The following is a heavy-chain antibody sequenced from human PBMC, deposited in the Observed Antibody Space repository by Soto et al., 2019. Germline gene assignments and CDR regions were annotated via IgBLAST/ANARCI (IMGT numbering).Heavy chain of an antibody. CDR1: GFTFSRYA. J-gene: IGHJ6*02. V-gene: IGHV3-23*01. CDR3: WMSYIVLMVYSPGYYGMDV. CDR2: ISGSGGSK. D-gene: IGHD2-8*01. Sequence: EVQLLESGGGLVQPGGSLRLSCAASGFTFSRYAMSWVRQAPGKGLEWVSAISGSGGSKYYADSVKGRFTISRDNSKNTLYLQMNSMRAEDTAVYYCWMSYIVLMVYSPGYYGMDVWGQGTTVTVSS.